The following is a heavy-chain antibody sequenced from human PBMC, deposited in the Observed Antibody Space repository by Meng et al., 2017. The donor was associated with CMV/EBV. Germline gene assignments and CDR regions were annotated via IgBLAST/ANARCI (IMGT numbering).Heavy chain of an antibody. Sequence: GESLKISRKGSGYSFTSYWIGLVRQMPGKGLEWMGIIYPGDSDTRYSPSFQGQVTISADKSISTAYLQWTSLKASDTAMYYCARGLIAARRGLFDYWGQGTLVTVSS. CDR1: GYSFTSYW. J-gene: IGHJ4*02. CDR3: ARGLIAARRGLFDY. D-gene: IGHD6-6*01. CDR2: IYPGDSDT. V-gene: IGHV5-51*01.